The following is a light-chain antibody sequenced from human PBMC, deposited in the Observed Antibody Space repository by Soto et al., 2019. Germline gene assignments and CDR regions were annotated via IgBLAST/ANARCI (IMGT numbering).Light chain of an antibody. V-gene: IGKV3-15*01. CDR3: QKYNNWPPLT. CDR1: QSVSIS. Sequence: EIVMTQSPATLSVSPGQRATLSCRASQSVSISLAWYQQKPGQAPRLLIYAASTRATGIPDRFSGSGSGTDFTLTISSLQSEDFAVYYCQKYNNWPPLTFGGGTKVDIK. CDR2: AAS. J-gene: IGKJ4*01.